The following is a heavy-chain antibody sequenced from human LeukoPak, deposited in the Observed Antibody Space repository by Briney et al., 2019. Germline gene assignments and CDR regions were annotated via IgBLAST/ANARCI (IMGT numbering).Heavy chain of an antibody. D-gene: IGHD2-2*01. J-gene: IGHJ5*02. CDR3: SRNVVPAAMGTYNWFDP. CDR2: IIPIFGTA. V-gene: IGHV1-69*13. Sequence: GASVKVSCKASGGTFSSYAISWVRQAPGQGLEWMGGIIPIFGTANYAQKFQGRVTITADESTSTAYMELSSLRSEDTAVYYCSRNVVPAAMGTYNWFDPWGQGTLVTVSS. CDR1: GGTFSSYA.